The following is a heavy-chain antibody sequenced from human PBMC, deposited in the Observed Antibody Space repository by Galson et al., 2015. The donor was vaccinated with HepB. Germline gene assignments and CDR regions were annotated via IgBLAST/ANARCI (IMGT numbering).Heavy chain of an antibody. Sequence: SLRLSCAASGFTFNSYSMNWVRQAPGKGLEWVSYISSSSSTIYYADSVKGRFTISRDNAKNSLYLQMNSLRAEDTAVYYCARDARVGQSPPPGHWGQGSLVTVSS. CDR3: ARDARVGQSPPPGH. D-gene: IGHD1-26*01. V-gene: IGHV3-48*04. CDR1: GFTFNSYS. J-gene: IGHJ4*02. CDR2: ISSSSSTI.